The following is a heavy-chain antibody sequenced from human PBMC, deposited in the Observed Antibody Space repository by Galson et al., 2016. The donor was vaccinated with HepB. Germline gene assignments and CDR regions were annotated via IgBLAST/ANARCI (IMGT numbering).Heavy chain of an antibody. CDR2: IKPSDGST. V-gene: IGHV1-46*01. CDR3: ATYSGSTSWFDP. J-gene: IGHJ5*02. Sequence: SVKVSCKASGYTFSSYFMQWVRQAPGQGPEWMGIIKPSDGSTNHALKFQGRVTMTRDTSSSTVYMELTSLTSDDTAVYYCATYSGSTSWFDPWGQGTLVTVSS. CDR1: GYTFSSYF. D-gene: IGHD1-26*01.